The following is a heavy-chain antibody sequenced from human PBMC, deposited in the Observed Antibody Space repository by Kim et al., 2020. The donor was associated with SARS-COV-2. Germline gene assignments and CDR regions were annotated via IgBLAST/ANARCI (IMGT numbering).Heavy chain of an antibody. CDR2: IIPIFGTA. J-gene: IGHJ3*02. D-gene: IGHD3-10*01. V-gene: IGHV1-69*13. CDR1: GGTFSSYA. CDR3: ASPERYYGSGSYYFDAFDI. Sequence: SVKVSCKASGGTFSSYAISWVRQAPGQGLEWMGGIIPIFGTANYAQKFQGRVTITADESTSTAYMELSSLRSEDTAVYYCASPERYYGSGSYYFDAFDIWGQGTMVTVSS.